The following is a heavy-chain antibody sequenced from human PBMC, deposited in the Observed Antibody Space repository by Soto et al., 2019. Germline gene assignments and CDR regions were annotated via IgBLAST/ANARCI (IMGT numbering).Heavy chain of an antibody. J-gene: IGHJ4*02. CDR3: AKAPCSGGSCDSRHFDH. CDR2: ISGSGGST. D-gene: IGHD2-15*01. V-gene: IGHV3-23*01. Sequence: EVQLLESGGGLVQPGGSLRLSCAASGFTFSSNAMSWVRQAPGKGLEWVSGISGSGGSTYYADSVKGRFTISRDNSKNTLYLQMNSLRAEDAAVYYCAKAPCSGGSCDSRHFDHWGQGTLVTVSS. CDR1: GFTFSSNA.